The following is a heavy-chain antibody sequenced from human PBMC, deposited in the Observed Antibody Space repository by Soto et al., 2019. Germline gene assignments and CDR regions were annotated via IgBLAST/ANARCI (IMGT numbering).Heavy chain of an antibody. J-gene: IGHJ6*02. Sequence: QVQLVQSGVEVREPGASVKVSCKAVRYIFTNYGVSWVRQAPGQGLEWMGWSTTYNGKTEYAHNCQGRVTMTTAASPSTDYMELGNLRSDDKAIYYGARALAGYGVHVCVQGTTVTVSS. CDR1: RYIFTNYG. CDR2: STTYNGKT. V-gene: IGHV1-18*01. CDR3: ARALAGYGVHV.